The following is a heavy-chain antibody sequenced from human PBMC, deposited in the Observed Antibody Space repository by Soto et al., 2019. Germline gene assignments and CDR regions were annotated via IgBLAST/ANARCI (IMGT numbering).Heavy chain of an antibody. J-gene: IGHJ4*02. Sequence: QVQLQESGPGLVKPSQTLSLTCTVSGGSISSGGYYWSWIRQHPGKGLEWIGYIYYSGNTYYNPSLKSRLTMSVDTSKNQFSLKLSSVTAADTAVYYCARDRAGYSQLDYWGQGALVTVSS. CDR1: GGSISSGGYY. D-gene: IGHD5-18*01. CDR2: IYYSGNT. V-gene: IGHV4-31*03. CDR3: ARDRAGYSQLDY.